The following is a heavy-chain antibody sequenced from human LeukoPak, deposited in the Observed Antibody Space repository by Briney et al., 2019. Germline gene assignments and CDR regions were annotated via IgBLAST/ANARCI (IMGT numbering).Heavy chain of an antibody. D-gene: IGHD3-10*01. V-gene: IGHV4-4*07. CDR3: AGDPSSFGGRFDP. CDR2: IYSSGST. Sequence: SETLSLTCTVSGGSISSYYWNWIWQPAGKGLEWIGRIYSSGSTNYNPSLKSRVTMSVDTSKNQFSLKLSSVTAADTAVYYCAGDPSSFGGRFDPWGQGTLVAVSS. J-gene: IGHJ5*02. CDR1: GGSISSYY.